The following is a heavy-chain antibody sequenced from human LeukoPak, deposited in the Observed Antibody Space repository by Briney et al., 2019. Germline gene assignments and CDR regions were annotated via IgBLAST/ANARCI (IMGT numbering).Heavy chain of an antibody. J-gene: IGHJ3*02. D-gene: IGHD5-24*01. Sequence: SETLSLTCAVYGGSFSGYYWSWIRQPPGKGLEWIGEINHSGSTNYNPSLKSRVTISVDTSKNQFSLKLSSVTAADTAVYYCARDGYNSAPNVFDIWGQGTMVTVSS. CDR3: ARDGYNSAPNVFDI. CDR2: INHSGST. CDR1: GGSFSGYY. V-gene: IGHV4-34*01.